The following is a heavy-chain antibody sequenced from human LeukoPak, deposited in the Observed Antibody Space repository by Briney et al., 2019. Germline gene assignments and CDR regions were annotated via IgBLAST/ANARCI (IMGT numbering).Heavy chain of an antibody. V-gene: IGHV1-69*13. Sequence: ASVKVSCKASGGTFSSYAISWVRQAPGQGLEWMGGIIPIFGTANYAQKFQGRVTITADESTSTAYMELSGLRSEDTAVYYCARDLNEYYYGSGSYYGLAFDIWGQGTMVTVSS. CDR1: GGTFSSYA. D-gene: IGHD3-10*01. J-gene: IGHJ3*02. CDR3: ARDLNEYYYGSGSYYGLAFDI. CDR2: IIPIFGTA.